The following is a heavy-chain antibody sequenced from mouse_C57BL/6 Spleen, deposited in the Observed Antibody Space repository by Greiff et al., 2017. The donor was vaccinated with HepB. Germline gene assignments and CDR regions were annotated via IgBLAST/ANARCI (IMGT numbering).Heavy chain of an antibody. CDR3: TNYYGSSYVFYWYFDV. CDR2: IYPGNSDT. J-gene: IGHJ1*03. CDR1: GYTFTSYW. V-gene: IGHV1-5*01. D-gene: IGHD1-1*01. Sequence: EVKLQESGTVLARPGASVKMSCKTSGYTFTSYWMHWVKQRPGQGLEWIGAIYPGNSDTSYNQKFKGKAKLTAVTSASTAYMELSSLTNEDSAVYYCTNYYGSSYVFYWYFDVWGTGTTVTVSS.